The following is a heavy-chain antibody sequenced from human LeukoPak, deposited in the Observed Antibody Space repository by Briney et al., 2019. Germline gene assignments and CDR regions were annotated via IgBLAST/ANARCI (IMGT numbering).Heavy chain of an antibody. D-gene: IGHD6-13*01. V-gene: IGHV3-23*01. CDR1: GFTFSSYA. CDR3: ANLHGYSSSWYEVDY. CDR2: ISGSGGST. Sequence: GGSLRLSCAASGFTFSSYAMSWVRQAPGKGLEWVSGISGSGGSTYYADSVKGRFTISRDNSKNTLYLQMNSPRAEGTAVYYCANLHGYSSSWYEVDYWGQGTLVTVSS. J-gene: IGHJ4*02.